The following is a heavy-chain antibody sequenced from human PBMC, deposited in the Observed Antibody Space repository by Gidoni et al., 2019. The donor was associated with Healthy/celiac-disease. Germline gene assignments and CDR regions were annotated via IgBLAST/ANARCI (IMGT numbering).Heavy chain of an antibody. CDR3: ARVPYYEFWSGYYTDYYYGMDV. CDR2: ISRSSSTI. D-gene: IGHD3-3*01. J-gene: IGHJ6*02. V-gene: IGHV3-48*01. CDR1: GFTFVSYS. Sequence: EVQLVESGGGLVQPGGSLRLSCAASGFTFVSYSMNCVRQAPGKGLEWFSYISRSSSTIYYADSVKGRFTISRDNAKNSLYLQMNSLRAEDTAVYYCARVPYYEFWSGYYTDYYYGMDVWGQGTTVTVSS.